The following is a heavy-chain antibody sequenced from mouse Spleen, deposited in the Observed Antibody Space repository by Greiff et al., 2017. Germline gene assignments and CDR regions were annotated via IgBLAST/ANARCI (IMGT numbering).Heavy chain of an antibody. CDR3: ARGGVSRDYFDY. CDR1: GYTFTSYT. Sequence: VQLQQPGAELARPGASVKMSCKASGYTFTSYTMHWVKQRPGQGLEWIGYINPSSGYTNYNQKFKDKATLTADKSSSTAYMQLSSLTSEDSAVYYCARGGVSRDYFDYWGQGTTLTVSS. V-gene: IGHV1-4*01. CDR2: INPSSGYT. D-gene: IGHD1-1*02. J-gene: IGHJ2*01.